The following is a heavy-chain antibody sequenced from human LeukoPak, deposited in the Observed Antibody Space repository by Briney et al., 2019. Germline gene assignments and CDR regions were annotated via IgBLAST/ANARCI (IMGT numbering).Heavy chain of an antibody. CDR2: IYHSGST. Sequence: PSETLSLTCTVSGYSISSGYYWGWIRQPPGKGLEWIGSIYHSGSTYYNPSLKSRVTISVDTSKNQFSLKLSSVTAADTAVYYCARHLPGRYFDYWGQGTLVTVSS. D-gene: IGHD7-27*01. CDR3: ARHLPGRYFDY. CDR1: GYSISSGYY. V-gene: IGHV4-38-2*02. J-gene: IGHJ4*02.